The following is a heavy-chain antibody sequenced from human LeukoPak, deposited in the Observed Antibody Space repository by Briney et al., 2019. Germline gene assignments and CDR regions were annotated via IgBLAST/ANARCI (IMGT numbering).Heavy chain of an antibody. CDR3: ARGIVVVPAAIAFDY. V-gene: IGHV1-18*01. J-gene: IGHJ4*02. CDR2: ISAYNGNT. D-gene: IGHD2-2*02. CDR1: GYTFTSYG. Sequence: VASVKVSCKASGYTFTSYGISWVRQAPGQGLEWMGWISAYNGNTNYAQKLQGRVTMTTDTSTSTAYMELRSLRSVDTAVYYCARGIVVVPAAIAFDYWGQGTLVTVSS.